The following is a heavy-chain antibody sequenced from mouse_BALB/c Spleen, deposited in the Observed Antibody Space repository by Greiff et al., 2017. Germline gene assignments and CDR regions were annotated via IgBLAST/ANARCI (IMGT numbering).Heavy chain of an antibody. Sequence: EVNVVESGGGLVKPGGSLKLSCAASGFTFSDYYMYWVRQTPEKRLEWVATISDGGSYTYYPDSVKGRFTISRDNAKNNLYLQMSSLKSEDTAMYYCARADYYGSSLFAYWGQGTLVTVSA. CDR2: ISDGGSYT. V-gene: IGHV5-4*02. CDR3: ARADYYGSSLFAY. CDR1: GFTFSDYY. D-gene: IGHD1-1*01. J-gene: IGHJ3*01.